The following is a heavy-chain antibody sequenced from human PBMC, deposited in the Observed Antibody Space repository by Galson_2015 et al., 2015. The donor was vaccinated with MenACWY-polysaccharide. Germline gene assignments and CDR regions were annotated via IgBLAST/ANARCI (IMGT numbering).Heavy chain of an antibody. CDR1: GFTFDDYA. Sequence: SLRLSCAASGFTFDDYAMHWVRHAPGKGLEWVSGISWNSGSIGYADSVKGRFTISRDNAKNSLYLQMNSLRAEDTASYYCAKDMTFRQPQTLIYGMDVWGQGTPVTVSS. CDR2: ISWNSGSI. J-gene: IGHJ6*02. D-gene: IGHD2-21*02. CDR3: AKDMTFRQPQTLIYGMDV. V-gene: IGHV3-9*01.